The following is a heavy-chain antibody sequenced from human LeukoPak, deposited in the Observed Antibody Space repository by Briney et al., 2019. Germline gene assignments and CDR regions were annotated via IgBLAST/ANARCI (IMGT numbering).Heavy chain of an antibody. CDR1: GGSFGGYY. CDR2: INHSGST. V-gene: IGHV4-34*01. CDR3: ARREDGRYTIDY. J-gene: IGHJ4*02. D-gene: IGHD5-24*01. Sequence: SETLSLTCAVYGGSFGGYYWTWIRQPPGKGLAWIGQINHSGSTNYNPSLKSRVTISIDTSKNQFSLKLSSVTAADTAVYYCARREDGRYTIDYWGQGTLVTVSS.